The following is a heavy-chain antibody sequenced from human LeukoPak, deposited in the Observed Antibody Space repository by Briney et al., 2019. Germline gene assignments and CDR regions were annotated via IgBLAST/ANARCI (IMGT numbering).Heavy chain of an antibody. J-gene: IGHJ4*02. Sequence: GESLKISCKGSGYSFTSYWIGWVRQMPGKGLEWMGIIYPGDSDTRYSPSFQGQVTISADKSISTAYLQWSSLKASDTAMYYCARSPVLRYFDWLSPFDYWGPGTLVTVSS. V-gene: IGHV5-51*01. CDR2: IYPGDSDT. CDR1: GYSFTSYW. D-gene: IGHD3-9*01. CDR3: ARSPVLRYFDWLSPFDY.